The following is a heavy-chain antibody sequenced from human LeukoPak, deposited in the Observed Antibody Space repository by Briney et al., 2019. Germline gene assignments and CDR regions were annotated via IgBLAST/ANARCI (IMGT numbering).Heavy chain of an antibody. Sequence: PGGSLRLSCAASGFTFSSYAISWVRQAPGQGLEWMGRIIPILGIANYAQKFQGRVTITADKSTSTAYMELSSLRSEDTAVYYCARSSGPRSFQHWGQGTLVTVSS. CDR1: GFTFSSYA. D-gene: IGHD3-22*01. J-gene: IGHJ1*01. V-gene: IGHV1-69*04. CDR2: IIPILGIA. CDR3: ARSSGPRSFQH.